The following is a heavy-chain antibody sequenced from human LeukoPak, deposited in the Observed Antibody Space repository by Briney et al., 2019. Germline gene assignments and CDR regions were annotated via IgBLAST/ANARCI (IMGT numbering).Heavy chain of an antibody. J-gene: IGHJ6*03. D-gene: IGHD1-14*01. CDR2: INHSGST. Sequence: SETLSLTCAVYGGSFSGYYWSWIRQPPGKGLEWIGEINHSGSTNYNPSLKSRVTISVDTSKNQFSLKLSSVTAADTAVYYCARVATKRQRKYYYYYYMDVWGKGTTVTVSS. CDR3: ARVATKRQRKYYYYYYMDV. V-gene: IGHV4-34*01. CDR1: GGSFSGYY.